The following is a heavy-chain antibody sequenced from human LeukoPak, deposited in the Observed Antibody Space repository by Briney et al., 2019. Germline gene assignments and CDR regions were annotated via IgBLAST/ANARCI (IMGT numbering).Heavy chain of an antibody. J-gene: IGHJ6*02. V-gene: IGHV3-7*01. D-gene: IGHD2-2*01. CDR2: IKQDGSEK. Sequence: PGGSLRLSCAAPGFTFSSYWMSWVRQAPGKGLEWVANIKQDGSEKYYVDSVKGRFTISRVNAKNSLYLQMNSLRAEDTAVYYCARDVVVPAVTYYYYYGMDVWGQGTTVTVSS. CDR1: GFTFSSYW. CDR3: ARDVVVPAVTYYYYYGMDV.